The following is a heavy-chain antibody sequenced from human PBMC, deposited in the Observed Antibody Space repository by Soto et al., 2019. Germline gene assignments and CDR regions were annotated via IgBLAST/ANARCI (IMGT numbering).Heavy chain of an antibody. CDR1: GFTFSSYW. D-gene: IGHD2-8*01. J-gene: IGHJ4*02. CDR2: INSDGSST. CDR3: ARLGLEEYTYCTNGVCPRDY. V-gene: IGHV3-74*01. Sequence: GGSLRLSCAASGFTFSSYWMHWVRQAPGKGLVWVSRINSDGSSTSYADSVKGRFTISRDNAKNTLYLQMNSLRAEDTAVYYCARLGLEEYTYCTNGVCPRDYWGQGTLVTVS.